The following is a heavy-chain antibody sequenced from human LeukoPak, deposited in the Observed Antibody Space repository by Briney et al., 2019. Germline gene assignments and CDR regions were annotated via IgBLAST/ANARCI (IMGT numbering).Heavy chain of an antibody. D-gene: IGHD6-19*01. CDR2: ISSSSSTI. CDR3: ARGGKIALAGTRSPRYFQH. CDR1: RFTFSSYS. J-gene: IGHJ1*01. Sequence: PGGSLRLSCAASRFTFSSYSMNWVRQAPGKGLEWVSYISSSSSTIYYADSVKGRFTISRDNAKNSLYLQMSSLRAEDTAVYYCARGGKIALAGTRSPRYFQHWGQGTLVTVSS. V-gene: IGHV3-48*01.